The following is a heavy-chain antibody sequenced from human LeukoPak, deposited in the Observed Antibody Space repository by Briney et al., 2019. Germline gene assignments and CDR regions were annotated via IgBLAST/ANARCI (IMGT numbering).Heavy chain of an antibody. V-gene: IGHV1-18*01. D-gene: IGHD3-22*01. J-gene: IGHJ4*02. Sequence: ASVKVSCKASGYTFTSYGISWVRQAPGQGLEWMGWIGAYNGNTNYAQKLQGRVTMTTDTSTSTAYMELRSLRSDDTAVYYCARVMSSSGYYPFDYWGQGTLVTVSS. CDR2: IGAYNGNT. CDR3: ARVMSSSGYYPFDY. CDR1: GYTFTSYG.